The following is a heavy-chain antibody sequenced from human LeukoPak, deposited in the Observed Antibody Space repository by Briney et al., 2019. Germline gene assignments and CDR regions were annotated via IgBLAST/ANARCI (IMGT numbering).Heavy chain of an antibody. CDR2: ISVSGVST. V-gene: IGHV3-23*01. D-gene: IGHD5-18*01. Sequence: GGSLRLSCAASGFTFSSYAMSWVRQAPGKGLEWVSAISVSGVSTYYADSVKGRFTIFRDNSKNTLYLQMNSLRAQGTAVYYCAKESYGVEFDYWGQGTLVTVSS. CDR3: AKESYGVEFDY. CDR1: GFTFSSYA. J-gene: IGHJ4*02.